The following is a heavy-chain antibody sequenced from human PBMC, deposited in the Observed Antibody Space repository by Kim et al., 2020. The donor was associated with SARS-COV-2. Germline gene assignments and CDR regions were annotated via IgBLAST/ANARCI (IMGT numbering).Heavy chain of an antibody. V-gene: IGHV3-48*02. CDR3: ARDTRLHWRYYYGMDV. D-gene: IGHD6-25*01. CDR2: ISSSSSTI. Sequence: GGSLRLSCAASGFTFSSYSMNWVRQAPGKGLEWVSYISSSSSTIYYADSVKGRFTISRDNAKNSLYLQMNSLRDEDTAVYYCARDTRLHWRYYYGMDVWGQGTTVTVSS. J-gene: IGHJ6*02. CDR1: GFTFSSYS.